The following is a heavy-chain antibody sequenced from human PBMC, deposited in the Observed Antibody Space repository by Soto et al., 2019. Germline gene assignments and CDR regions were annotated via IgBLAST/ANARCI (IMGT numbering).Heavy chain of an antibody. CDR1: GFTFSSYA. V-gene: IGHV3-23*01. J-gene: IGHJ4*02. CDR2: ISGSGGST. CDR3: AKDPQIVVVVTWYFDY. Sequence: GGSLRLSCAASGFTFSSYAMSWVRQAPGKGLEWVSAISGSGGSTYYADSVKGRFTISRDNSKNTLYLQMNSLRAEDTAVYYCAKDPQIVVVVTWYFDYWGQGTLVTVSS. D-gene: IGHD2-15*01.